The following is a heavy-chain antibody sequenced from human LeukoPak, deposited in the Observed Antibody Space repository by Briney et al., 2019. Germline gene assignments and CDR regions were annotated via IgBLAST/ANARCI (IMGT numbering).Heavy chain of an antibody. J-gene: IGHJ4*02. CDR1: GGSISSSSYY. V-gene: IGHV4-39*07. D-gene: IGHD3-22*01. CDR2: IYYSGST. CDR3: ARVDNYDSSVLDY. Sequence: SETLSLTCTVSGGSISSSSYYWGWIRQPPGKGLEWIGSIYYSGSTYYNPSLKSRVTISVDTSKNQFSLKLSSVTAADTAVYYCARVDNYDSSVLDYWGQGTLVTVSS.